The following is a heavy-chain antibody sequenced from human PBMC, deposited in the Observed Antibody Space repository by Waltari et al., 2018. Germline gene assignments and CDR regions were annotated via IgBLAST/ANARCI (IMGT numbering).Heavy chain of an antibody. V-gene: IGHV1-24*01. D-gene: IGHD5-18*01. CDR2: FDPEDGET. Sequence: QVQLVQSRAEVKKPGASVKVSCKVSGYTLPELSLHWVRQAPGQGLEWMGGFDPEDGETMYTQKFQGRVTMTEDTFTDTAYMELSSLRSEDTAVYYCATDASYSYGHFNYYGMDVWGQGTTVTVSS. J-gene: IGHJ6*02. CDR3: ATDASYSYGHFNYYGMDV. CDR1: GYTLPELS.